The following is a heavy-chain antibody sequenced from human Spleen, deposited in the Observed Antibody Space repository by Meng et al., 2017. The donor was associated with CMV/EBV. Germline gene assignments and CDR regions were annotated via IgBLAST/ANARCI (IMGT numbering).Heavy chain of an antibody. V-gene: IGHV3-21*01. CDR2: ISKHSTYK. CDR1: GFTFSDYS. D-gene: IGHD3-10*01. Sequence: CAGSGFTFSDYSMNWVRLSPGKRLEWISSISKHSTYKYYADSVKGRFTISRDNAKNSLDLQMNSLRAEDTAVYYCASQGGSGNHYSGFWGQGTLVTVSS. J-gene: IGHJ4*02. CDR3: ASQGGSGNHYSGF.